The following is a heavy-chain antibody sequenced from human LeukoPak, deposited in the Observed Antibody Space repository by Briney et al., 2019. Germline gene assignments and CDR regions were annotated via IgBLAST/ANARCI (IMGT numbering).Heavy chain of an antibody. CDR2: INPTNGNA. CDR3: ARANNQFLAGYFSYCMDV. CDR1: GYTFPTYG. V-gene: IGHV1-18*01. D-gene: IGHD1-14*01. J-gene: IGHJ6*03. Sequence: ASVKVSCKASGYTFPTYGITWVRQAPGQGLEWLGWINPTNGNANSAQKLQDRVTMTTDSSTGTAYMDLASLTSDDTATYYCARANNQFLAGYFSYCMDVWGKGTTVTVSS.